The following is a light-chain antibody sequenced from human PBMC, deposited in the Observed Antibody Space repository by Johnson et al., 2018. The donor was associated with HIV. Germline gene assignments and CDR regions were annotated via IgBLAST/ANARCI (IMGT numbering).Light chain of an antibody. CDR1: SSNIGNNY. CDR3: GTWDSSLSAYI. V-gene: IGLV1-51*01. CDR2: DNN. J-gene: IGLJ1*01. Sequence: QAVLTQPPSVSAAPGQKVTISCSGSSSNIGNNYVSWYQQLPGTAPRIVTYDNNKRPSGIPDRFSGSKSGTSATLGITGLQTGDEADYYCGTWDSSLSAYIFGTGTNVTVL.